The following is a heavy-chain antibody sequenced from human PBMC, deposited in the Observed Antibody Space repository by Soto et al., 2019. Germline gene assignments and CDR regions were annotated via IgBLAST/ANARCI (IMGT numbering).Heavy chain of an antibody. D-gene: IGHD2-15*01. V-gene: IGHV3-11*01. CDR1: GFTFSDYY. J-gene: IGHJ6*02. CDR3: ARDCCNPSTCPNYALDV. Sequence: QVQLVESGGGLVKPGGSLRLSCAASGFTFSDYYMTWIRQAPGKGLEWVSCITSSGSTIYYADSVKGRFTISRDNARNLVYLQMNSLRAEHTAVYTCARDCCNPSTCPNYALDVWGQGTTVTVSS. CDR2: ITSSGSTI.